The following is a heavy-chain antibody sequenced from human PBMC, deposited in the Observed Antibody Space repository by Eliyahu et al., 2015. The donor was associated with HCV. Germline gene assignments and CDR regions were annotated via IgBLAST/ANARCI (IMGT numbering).Heavy chain of an antibody. CDR2: IYPGDSDT. CDR3: ARHGRVGSTLSHFDL. D-gene: IGHD1-26*01. CDR1: GYSFTTYW. Sequence: EEQLVQSGAEVKKPGESLKISCKGSGYSFTTYWIVWVRQMPGKGLECMGIIYPGDSDTRYSPSFQGQVTISADKSFSTAYLQWSSLKASDTAMYYCARHGRVGSTLSHFDLWGQGTLVTVSS. V-gene: IGHV5-51*01. J-gene: IGHJ4*02.